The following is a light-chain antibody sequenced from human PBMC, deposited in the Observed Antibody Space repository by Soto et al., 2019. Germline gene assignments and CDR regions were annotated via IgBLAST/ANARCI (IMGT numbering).Light chain of an antibody. J-gene: IGLJ2*01. V-gene: IGLV2-14*01. CDR3: SSYTSSTTDV. CDR2: EVS. Sequence: QSVLTQPASVSGSPGQSITISCTGTSSDVGAYNYVSWYQQHPGKAPKLMIYEVSNRPSGVSNRFSGSKSGNAASLTISGLQAEDEADYYCSSYTSSTTDVFGSGTKLTVL. CDR1: SSDVGAYNY.